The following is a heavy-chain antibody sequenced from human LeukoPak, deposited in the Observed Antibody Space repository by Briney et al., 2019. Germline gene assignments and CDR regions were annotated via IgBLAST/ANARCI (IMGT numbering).Heavy chain of an antibody. D-gene: IGHD2-21*02. CDR3: AAVRGGDCYSQWDY. CDR2: IVVGSGNT. CDR1: GFTFTSSA. J-gene: IGHJ4*02. Sequence: GTSVKVSCKASGFTFTSSAVQWVRQARGQRLEWIGWIVVGSGNTNYAQKFQERVTITRDMSTSTAYMELSSLRSEDTAVYYCAAVRGGDCYSQWDYWGQGTLVTVSS. V-gene: IGHV1-58*01.